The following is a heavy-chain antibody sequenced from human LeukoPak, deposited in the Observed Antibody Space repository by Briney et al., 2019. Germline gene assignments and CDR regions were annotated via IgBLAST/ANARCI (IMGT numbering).Heavy chain of an antibody. V-gene: IGHV3-48*03. CDR3: ARSGGMDLDY. CDR1: GFTFSSYE. CDR2: ISSSGSTI. D-gene: IGHD3-10*01. Sequence: GRSLRLSCAASGFTFSSYEMNWVRQAPGKGLEWVSYISSSGSTIYYADSVKGRFTISRDNAKNSLYLQMNSLSAEDTAVYYCARSGGMDLDYWGQGTLVTVSS. J-gene: IGHJ4*02.